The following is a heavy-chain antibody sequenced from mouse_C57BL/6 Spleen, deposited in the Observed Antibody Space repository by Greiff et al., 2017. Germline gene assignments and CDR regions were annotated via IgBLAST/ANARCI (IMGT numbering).Heavy chain of an antibody. J-gene: IGHJ3*01. CDR2: ISSGGDYI. D-gene: IGHD2-1*01. V-gene: IGHV5-9-1*02. CDR1: GFTFSSYA. CDR3: TRDGGNYESY. Sequence: EVMLVESGEGLVKPGGSLKLSCAASGFTFSSYAMSWVRQTPEKRLEWVAYISSGGDYIYYADTVKGRFTISRDNARNTLYLQMSSLKSEDTAMYYCTRDGGNYESYWGQGTLVTVSA.